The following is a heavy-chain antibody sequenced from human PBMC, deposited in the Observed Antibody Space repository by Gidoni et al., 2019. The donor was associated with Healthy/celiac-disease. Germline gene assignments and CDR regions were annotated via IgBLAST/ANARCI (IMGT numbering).Heavy chain of an antibody. CDR1: GFTFSSYS. CDR2: ISSSSSTI. CDR3: ASGRYNYYDSSGYYSDFDY. V-gene: IGHV3-48*02. J-gene: IGHJ4*02. Sequence: SGFTFSSYSMNWVRQAPGKGLEWVSYISSSSSTIYYADSVKGRFTISRDNAKNSLYLQMNSLRDEDTAVYYCASGRYNYYDSSGYYSDFDYWGQGTLVTVSS. D-gene: IGHD3-22*01.